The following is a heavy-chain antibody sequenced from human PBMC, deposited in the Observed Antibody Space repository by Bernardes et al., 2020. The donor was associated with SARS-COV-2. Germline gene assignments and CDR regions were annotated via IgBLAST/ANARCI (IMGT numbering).Heavy chain of an antibody. V-gene: IGHV1-2*04. Sequence: ASVKVSCKASGYTFTGYYMHWVRQAPGQGLEWMGWINPNSGGTNYAQKFQGWVTMTRDTSISTAYMELSRLRSDDTAVYYCAREGIYYYGSGSYHNGMDVWGQGTTVTVFS. CDR3: AREGIYYYGSGSYHNGMDV. J-gene: IGHJ6*02. CDR1: GYTFTGYY. CDR2: INPNSGGT. D-gene: IGHD3-10*01.